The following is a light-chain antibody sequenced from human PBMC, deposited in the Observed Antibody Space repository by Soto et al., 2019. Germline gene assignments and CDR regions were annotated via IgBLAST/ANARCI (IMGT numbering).Light chain of an antibody. Sequence: IVLTQSPGTLSLSPWQRATLSCRASQSVSNSYLAWYQQKPGQAPRLLIYGAFARATDAPDRFSGSESGTDFTLTIDRLEPEDSAVYYCQQYATSPRTFGQGTKVDIK. V-gene: IGKV3-20*01. CDR1: QSVSNSY. CDR2: GAF. CDR3: QQYATSPRT. J-gene: IGKJ1*01.